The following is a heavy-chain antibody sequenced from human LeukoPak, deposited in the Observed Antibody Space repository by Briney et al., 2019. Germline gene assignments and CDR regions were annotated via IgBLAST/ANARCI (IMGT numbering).Heavy chain of an antibody. J-gene: IGHJ4*02. V-gene: IGHV3-21*01. CDR2: ISSSSSYI. CDR3: ARDESSRYYYDSSGYCIY. CDR1: GFTFSSYS. D-gene: IGHD3-22*01. Sequence: GGSLRLSCAASGFTFSSYSMNWVRQAPGEGLEWVSSISSSSSYIYYADSVKGRFTISRDNAKNSLYLQMNSLRAEDTAVYYCARDESSRYYYDSSGYCIYWGQGTLVTVSS.